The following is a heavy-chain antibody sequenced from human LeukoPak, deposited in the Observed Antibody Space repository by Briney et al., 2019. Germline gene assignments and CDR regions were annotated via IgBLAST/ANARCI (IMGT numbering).Heavy chain of an antibody. D-gene: IGHD6-13*01. V-gene: IGHV1-46*01. CDR2: INPSGGST. Sequence: WASVKVSCKASGYTFTSYYMHWVRQAPGQGLEWMGIINPSGGSTSYAQKFQGRVTMTRDMSTSTVYMELSSLRSEDTAVYYCARDLLTSSSPGVGWFDPWGQGTLVTVSS. CDR1: GYTFTSYY. CDR3: ARDLLTSSSPGVGWFDP. J-gene: IGHJ5*02.